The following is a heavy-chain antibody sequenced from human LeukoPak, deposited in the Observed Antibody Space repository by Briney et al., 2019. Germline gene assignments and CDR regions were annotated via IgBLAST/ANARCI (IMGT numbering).Heavy chain of an antibody. D-gene: IGHD4-23*01. V-gene: IGHV1-2*02. CDR2: INPNSGGT. CDR3: ARVVLRSVVTTFGY. Sequence: ASVKVSFKASGYTFTGYHMHWVRQAPGQGLEWMGWINPNSGGTNYAQKFQGRVTMTRDTSISTAYMELSRLRSDDTAVYYGARVVLRSVVTTFGYWGQGTLVTVSP. J-gene: IGHJ4*02. CDR1: GYTFTGYH.